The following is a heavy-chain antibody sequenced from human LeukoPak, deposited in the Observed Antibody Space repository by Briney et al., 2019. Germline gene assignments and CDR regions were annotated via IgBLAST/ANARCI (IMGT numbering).Heavy chain of an antibody. Sequence: PSQTLSLTCTVSGGSISSGGYCCSWIRQHPGDGLEWIGYIYYSGSTYYNPSLKSRVTISVDTSKNQFSLKLSSVTAADTAVYYCARDVFGGGGYYFDYWGQGTLVTVSS. J-gene: IGHJ4*02. CDR3: ARDVFGGGGYYFDY. D-gene: IGHD3-10*01. CDR1: GGSISSGGYC. V-gene: IGHV4-31*03. CDR2: IYYSGST.